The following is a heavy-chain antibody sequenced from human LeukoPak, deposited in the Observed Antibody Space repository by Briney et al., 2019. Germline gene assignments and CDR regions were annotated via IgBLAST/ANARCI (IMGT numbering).Heavy chain of an antibody. CDR3: AKDIVVVPAASGAFDY. V-gene: IGHV3-23*01. Sequence: WVRQAPGKGLEWVSAISGSGGSTYYADSVKGRFTISRDNSKNTLYLQMNSLRAEDTAVYYCAKDIVVVPAASGAFDYWGQGTLVTVSS. D-gene: IGHD2-2*01. CDR2: ISGSGGST. J-gene: IGHJ4*02.